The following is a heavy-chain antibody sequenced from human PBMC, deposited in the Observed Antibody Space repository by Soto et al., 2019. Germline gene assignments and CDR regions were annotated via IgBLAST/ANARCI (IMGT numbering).Heavy chain of an antibody. V-gene: IGHV3-23*01. CDR2: ISGSGDST. CDR3: ARRGSGSYYDY. CDR1: GFTFSSYA. Sequence: EVQLLESGGGLLQPGGSLRLSCAASGFTFSSYAMRWVRQAPVKGLEWVSAISGSGDSTYYADSVKGRFTISRDNSKHTLYLQMNSLRAEDTAVYYCARRGSGSYYDYWGQGTLVTVSS. D-gene: IGHD1-26*01. J-gene: IGHJ4*02.